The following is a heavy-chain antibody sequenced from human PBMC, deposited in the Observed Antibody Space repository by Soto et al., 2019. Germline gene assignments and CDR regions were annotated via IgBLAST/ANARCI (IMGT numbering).Heavy chain of an antibody. CDR2: ISPYNGNT. CDR1: GYTFISYG. J-gene: IGHJ3*02. Sequence: HVPLVHSGAEVKKPGASLKVSCKASGYTFISYGVSWVRQAPGQGLEWLGWISPYNGNTNYAQKFQGRITMTTDTSTSTVYMDLRSLRTDDTAVYYCARDQTKWLTDAFDIWCQGTMVVVSS. V-gene: IGHV1-18*01. CDR3: ARDQTKWLTDAFDI. D-gene: IGHD5-12*01.